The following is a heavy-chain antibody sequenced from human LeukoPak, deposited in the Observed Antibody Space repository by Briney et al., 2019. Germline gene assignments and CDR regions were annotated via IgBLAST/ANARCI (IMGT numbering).Heavy chain of an antibody. CDR2: IYYSGST. CDR1: GGSISSGDYY. J-gene: IGHJ4*02. V-gene: IGHV4-30-4*08. D-gene: IGHD3-22*01. CDR3: AATYYYDSSGYPNFDY. Sequence: PSETLSLTCTVSGGSISSGDYYWSWIRQPPGEGLEWIGYIYYSGSTYYNPSLKSRVTISVDTSKNQFSLKLSSVTAADTAVYYCAATYYYDSSGYPNFDYWGQGTLVTVSS.